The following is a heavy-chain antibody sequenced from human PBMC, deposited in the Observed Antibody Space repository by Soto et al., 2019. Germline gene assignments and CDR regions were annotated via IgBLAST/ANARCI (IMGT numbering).Heavy chain of an antibody. Sequence: GGSLRPSGAAAGFALSDDYTNWIRQAPGKGLEWISYISSSGSGIYYAASVKGRFTISRDNAKNSLYLQMNSLRAEDTAVYYCARDHIAVADTSPWGPGTLVTVSS. CDR1: GFALSDDY. D-gene: IGHD6-19*01. CDR2: ISSSGSGI. CDR3: ARDHIAVADTSP. J-gene: IGHJ5*02. V-gene: IGHV3-11*01.